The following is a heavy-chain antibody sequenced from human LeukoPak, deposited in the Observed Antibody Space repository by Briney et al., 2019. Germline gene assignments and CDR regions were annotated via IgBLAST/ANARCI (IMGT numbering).Heavy chain of an antibody. CDR3: AREPVGATLFYYYYYYMDV. CDR1: GFTFTSHW. J-gene: IGHJ6*03. Sequence: GGSLRLSCAASGFTFTSHWMSWVRQAPGKGLEWVAHIKQDGSEKHYVDSVKGRFTISRDNAKNSLYLQMNSLRAEDTAVYYCAREPVGATLFYYYYYYMDVWGKGTTVTVSS. V-gene: IGHV3-7*01. D-gene: IGHD1-26*01. CDR2: IKQDGSEK.